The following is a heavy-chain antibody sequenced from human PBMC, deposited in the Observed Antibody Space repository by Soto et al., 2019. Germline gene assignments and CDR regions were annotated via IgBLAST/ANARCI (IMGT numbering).Heavy chain of an antibody. D-gene: IGHD3-10*01. CDR2: ISVSGGIT. V-gene: IGHV3-23*01. CDR3: ARQRGVKYYGMDV. Sequence: QTGGSLRLSCAASGFTFISYAMSWVRQAPGKGLEWVSGISVSGGITYYADSVKGRFTISTDSSKNTLYLQMSSLRAEDTAVYYCARQRGVKYYGMDVWGQGTTVTVSS. CDR1: GFTFISYA. J-gene: IGHJ6*02.